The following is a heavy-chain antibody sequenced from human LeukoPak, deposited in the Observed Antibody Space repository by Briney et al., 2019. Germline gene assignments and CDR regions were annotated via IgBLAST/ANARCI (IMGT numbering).Heavy chain of an antibody. V-gene: IGHV3-7*01. CDR3: ARDHAYRTDY. CDR2: INQDESKK. J-gene: IGHJ4*02. CDR1: GFSFSIDW. Sequence: AGGSLRLSCAASGFSFSIDWMCWVRQAPGKGLEWVANINQDESKKYYVDSVKGRFTISRDNAKNSLYLQMSSLRAEDTAVYYCARDHAYRTDYWGQGTLVTVSS. D-gene: IGHD2-2*01.